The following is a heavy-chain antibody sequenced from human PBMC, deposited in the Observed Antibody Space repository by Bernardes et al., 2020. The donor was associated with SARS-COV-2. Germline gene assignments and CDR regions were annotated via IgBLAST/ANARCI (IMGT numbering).Heavy chain of an antibody. CDR3: TRNNWGLNWFEP. Sequence: GGSLRLSCAASGFIFRNYVMTWVRLSPGKGLEWVSSISESTESNGFAINTYYADSVKGRFFISRDNVENTVYLQMTGLRADDTAVYYCTRNNWGLNWFEPWGQGTQVTVSS. CDR1: GFIFRNYV. J-gene: IGHJ5*02. CDR2: ISESTESNGFAINT. V-gene: IGHV3-23*01. D-gene: IGHD7-27*01.